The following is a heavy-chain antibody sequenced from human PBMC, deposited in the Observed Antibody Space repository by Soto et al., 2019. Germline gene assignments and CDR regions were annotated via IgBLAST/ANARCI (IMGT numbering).Heavy chain of an antibody. CDR2: ISFDGNNK. J-gene: IGHJ6*02. CDR3: AKERVRWGSGRGYSSGMDV. CDR1: GFTFSAYG. V-gene: IGHV3-30*18. D-gene: IGHD3-10*01. Sequence: VQLVESGGGVVQPGTSLRLSCAASGFTFSAYGMHWVRQAPGEDMEWLAFISFDGNNKYYADSVKGRFTIYRDTSKNTVYLQRSRLRAEDTAIFYGAKERVRWGSGRGYSSGMDVWGQGTTVAVS.